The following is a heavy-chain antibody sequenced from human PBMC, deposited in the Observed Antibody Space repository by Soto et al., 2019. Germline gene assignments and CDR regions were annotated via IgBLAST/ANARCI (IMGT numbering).Heavy chain of an antibody. CDR3: ARGLITTIVVPRGCADY. CDR2: INVGNSNT. CDR1: GYTFANYA. V-gene: IGHV1-3*05. J-gene: IGHJ4*02. Sequence: QVQLVQSGAEEKKPGASVKISCKASGYTFANYALHWVRQAPGQRLEWLGWINVGNSNTKYSQKFQGRVTITRDTSASTAYMELSSLRSEDTAVYYCARGLITTIVVPRGCADYWGQGTLVTVSS. D-gene: IGHD3-22*01.